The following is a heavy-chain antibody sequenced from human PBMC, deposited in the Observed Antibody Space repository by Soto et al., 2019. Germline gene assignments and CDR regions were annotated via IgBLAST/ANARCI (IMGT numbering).Heavy chain of an antibody. Sequence: RLSCAASGFTFSSYGMHWVRQAPGKGLEWVAVISYDGSNKYYADSVKGRFTISRDNSKNTLYLQMNSLRAEDTAVYYCAKGGTICGVAKINWLHPSGQGAMVTV. CDR1: GFTFSSYG. CDR2: ISYDGSNK. J-gene: IGHJ5*02. V-gene: IGHV3-30*18. CDR3: AKGGTICGVAKINWLHP. D-gene: IGHD3-3*01.